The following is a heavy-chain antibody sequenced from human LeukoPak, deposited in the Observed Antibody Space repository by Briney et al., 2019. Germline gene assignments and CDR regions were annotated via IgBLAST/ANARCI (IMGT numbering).Heavy chain of an antibody. CDR2: IKPSGSNT. Sequence: ASVKLSCTASGFTFTSYYMHWVRQAPGQGLEWMGIIKPSGSNTSYAHNFKGRFTMTRDTSTSTLYMQLSSLRAEDTAVYYCARATTRLNSDFAYWGQGTLVTVSS. CDR1: GFTFTSYY. CDR3: ARATTRLNSDFAY. V-gene: IGHV1-46*01. J-gene: IGHJ4*02. D-gene: IGHD4-11*01.